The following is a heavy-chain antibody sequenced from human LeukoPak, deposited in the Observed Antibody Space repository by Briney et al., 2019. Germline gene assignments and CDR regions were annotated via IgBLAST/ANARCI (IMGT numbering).Heavy chain of an antibody. CDR1: GGSVSSYY. J-gene: IGHJ3*02. V-gene: IGHV4-59*02. CDR3: ARARYANAWYAFDI. Sequence: SETLSLTCTVSGGSVSSYYWSWIRRPPGRGLEWIAYLSHSVSSDSNPSLTSRVTTLVDTSKNQFSLKLTSVTAADTAVYYCARARYANAWYAFDIWGHGTMVTVSS. CDR2: LSHSVSS. D-gene: IGHD2-2*01.